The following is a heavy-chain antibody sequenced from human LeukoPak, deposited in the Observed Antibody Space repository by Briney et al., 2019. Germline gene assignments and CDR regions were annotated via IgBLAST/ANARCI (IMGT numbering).Heavy chain of an antibody. V-gene: IGHV3-74*01. CDR3: VRDRVGPDY. CDR1: GFTFGRYW. Sequence: PGGSLRLSCAASGFTFGRYWMHWVRQAPGKGLVWVSRIKSDGTTTTYADSVRGRFTISRDNAKDILYLQMNSLRAEDTAVYYCVRDRVGPDYWGQGTLVTVSS. D-gene: IGHD1-26*01. J-gene: IGHJ4*02. CDR2: IKSDGTTT.